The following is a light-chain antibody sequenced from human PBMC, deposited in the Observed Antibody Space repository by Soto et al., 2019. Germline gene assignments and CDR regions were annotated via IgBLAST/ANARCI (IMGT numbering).Light chain of an antibody. CDR2: GAS. V-gene: IGKV3-20*01. CDR1: QSVSSSY. Sequence: EIVLTQSPGTLSLSPGERATLSCRTSQSVSSSYLAWYQQKPGQAPRLLIYGASNRATGIPDRFSGSGSGTDFTLTISRLEPEDFAVYYCQQHGSSSITFGQGTRLEIK. J-gene: IGKJ5*01. CDR3: QQHGSSSIT.